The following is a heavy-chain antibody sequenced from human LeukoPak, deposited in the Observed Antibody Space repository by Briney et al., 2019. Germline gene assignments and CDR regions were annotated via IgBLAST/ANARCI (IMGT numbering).Heavy chain of an antibody. Sequence: GGSLRLSCAASGFTFSSYWMHWVRQAPGKGLAWVSRINSDGSSTSYADSVKGRFTISRDNAKNTLYLQMNSLRAEDTAVYYCAREGYDFWSGYSFDYWGQGTLVTVSS. V-gene: IGHV3-74*01. CDR1: GFTFSSYW. J-gene: IGHJ4*02. D-gene: IGHD3-3*01. CDR3: AREGYDFWSGYSFDY. CDR2: INSDGSST.